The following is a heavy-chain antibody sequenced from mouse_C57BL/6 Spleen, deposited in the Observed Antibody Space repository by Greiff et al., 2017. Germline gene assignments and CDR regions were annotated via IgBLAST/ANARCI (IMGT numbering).Heavy chain of an antibody. CDR2: INYDGSST. V-gene: IGHV5-16*01. CDR3: ARDDASSGYAFAY. Sequence: DVKLVESEGGLVQPGSSMKLSCTASGFTFSDYYMAWVRQVPEKGLEWVANINYDGSSTYYLDSLKSRFIISRDNAKNILYLQMSSLKSEDTATYYCARDDASSGYAFAYWGQGTLVTVSA. D-gene: IGHD3-2*02. J-gene: IGHJ3*01. CDR1: GFTFSDYY.